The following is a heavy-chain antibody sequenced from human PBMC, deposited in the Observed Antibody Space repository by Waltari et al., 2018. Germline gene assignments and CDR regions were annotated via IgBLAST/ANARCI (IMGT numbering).Heavy chain of an antibody. D-gene: IGHD2-15*01. CDR2: FSYNGNT. J-gene: IGHJ4*02. CDR1: GGSISSTSHY. Sequence: QLQLQESGPGLVKPSETLSLTCSVSGGSISSTSHYWGWIRQPPGKGLEWIGSFSYNGNTYYNPSLKSRVTISVDTSKNQFSLQLTSVTAADTAMYYCARPGRVGGGSLMGLDYWGQGTLVTVSS. V-gene: IGHV4-39*01. CDR3: ARPGRVGGGSLMGLDY.